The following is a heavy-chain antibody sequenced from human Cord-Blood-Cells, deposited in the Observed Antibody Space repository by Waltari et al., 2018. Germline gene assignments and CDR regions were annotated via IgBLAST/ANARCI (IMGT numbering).Heavy chain of an antibody. CDR1: GGTFSSYA. CDR3: ARLVVPAPYYYDGMDV. V-gene: IGHV1-69*01. J-gene: IGHJ6*02. D-gene: IGHD2-2*01. Sequence: QVQLVQSGAEVKKPGSSVKVSCKASGGTFSSYAISWVRQVPGQGLEWMGGITPIFGTANNAQKFQGRVTITADESTSTGYMELSSLRSEDTAVYYCARLVVPAPYYYDGMDVWGQGTTVTVSS. CDR2: ITPIFGTA.